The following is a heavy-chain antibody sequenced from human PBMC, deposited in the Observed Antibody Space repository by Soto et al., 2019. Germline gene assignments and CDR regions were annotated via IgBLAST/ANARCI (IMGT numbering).Heavy chain of an antibody. Sequence: EVQLVESGGGLVQPGGSLRLSCAASGFTFSSYWMSCVRQAQGKGLEWVANIKQDGSEKYYVDSVKGRFTISRDNAKNSLYLQMNSPRAEDTAVYYCARTGVPAAIGEYYCDGMAVWGQETTLTVSS. CDR2: IKQDGSEK. CDR3: ARTGVPAAIGEYYCDGMAV. V-gene: IGHV3-7*03. J-gene: IGHJ6*02. CDR1: GFTFSSYW. D-gene: IGHD2-2*02.